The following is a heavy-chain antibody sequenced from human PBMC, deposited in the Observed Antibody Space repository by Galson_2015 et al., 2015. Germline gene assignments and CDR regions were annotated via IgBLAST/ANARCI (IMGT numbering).Heavy chain of an antibody. J-gene: IGHJ4*02. V-gene: IGHV2-70*04. CDR1: GFSLSTSGMR. CDR2: IDWDDDK. CDR3: ARIGGAYGDYGGYYFDY. D-gene: IGHD4-17*01. Sequence: PALVKPTQPLTLTCTFSGFSLSTSGMRVSWIRQPPGKALEWLARIDWDDDKFYSTSLKTRLTISKDTSKNQVVLTMTNMDPVDTATYYCARIGGAYGDYGGYYFDYWGQGTLVTVSS.